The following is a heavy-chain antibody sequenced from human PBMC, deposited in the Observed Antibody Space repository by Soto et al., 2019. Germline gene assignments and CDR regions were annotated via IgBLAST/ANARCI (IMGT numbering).Heavy chain of an antibody. J-gene: IGHJ6*02. D-gene: IGHD2-2*01. CDR3: ARHIVVVPYVTLGSYYYYAMDV. CDR1: GGSIGSGGYY. CDR2: IYSSGTP. V-gene: IGHV4-31*03. Sequence: QVQLQESGPGLVKSSQTLSLTCTVSGGSIGSGGYYWSWIRQHPGKGLEWIGYIYSSGTPYYNPSLQSRLTISQDTSMNQLALKLSSVTAADTAVYYCARHIVVVPYVTLGSYYYYAMDVWGQGTTVTVSS.